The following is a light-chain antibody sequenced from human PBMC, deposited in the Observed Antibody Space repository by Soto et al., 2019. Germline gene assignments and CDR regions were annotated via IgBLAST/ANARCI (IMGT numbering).Light chain of an antibody. CDR2: GTS. CDR1: QSVKSSY. J-gene: IGKJ1*01. CDR3: QQYASSPGT. V-gene: IGKV3-20*01. Sequence: EIVLTQSPGNLSLAPGEGATLSCRASQSVKSSYLAWYQQKPGQAPRLLIFGTSNRATGIPDRFRGGGSGTDFTLTISSLEPEDFAVYYCQQYASSPGTFGQGTKVDIK.